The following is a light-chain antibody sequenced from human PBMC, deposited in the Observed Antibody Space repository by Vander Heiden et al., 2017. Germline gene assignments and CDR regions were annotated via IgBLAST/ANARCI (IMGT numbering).Light chain of an antibody. CDR2: SNN. Sequence: QSVLTPPPSASGTPGQRVSISCSGDSSNIGSRTVNWYQHLPGPAPKLLIYSNNQRPAGVPDRISASKCGTSASLAVSGLQSEDEADYYCSAWDNSLNAWVFGGGTKLTVL. CDR1: SSNIGSRT. CDR3: SAWDNSLNAWV. V-gene: IGLV1-44*01. J-gene: IGLJ3*02.